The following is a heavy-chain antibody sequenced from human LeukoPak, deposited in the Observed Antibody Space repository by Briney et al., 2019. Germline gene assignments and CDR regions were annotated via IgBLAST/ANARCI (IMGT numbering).Heavy chain of an antibody. J-gene: IGHJ6*03. V-gene: IGHV4-59*01. CDR3: ARAISYYDILSAYYYYYMDV. Sequence: SETLSLTCTVSGGSISSYYWSWIRQPPGKGLEWIGYISYSGSTNYNPSLKSRVTISVDTSKNQFSLKLSSVTAADTAVYYCARAISYYDILSAYYYYYMDVWGKGTTVTVSS. CDR2: ISYSGST. D-gene: IGHD3-9*01. CDR1: GGSISSYY.